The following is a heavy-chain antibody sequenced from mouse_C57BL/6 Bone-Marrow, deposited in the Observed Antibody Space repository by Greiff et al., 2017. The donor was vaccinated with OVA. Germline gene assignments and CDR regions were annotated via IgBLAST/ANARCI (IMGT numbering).Heavy chain of an antibody. CDR3: ARNPCAY. Sequence: EVKLVESGGGLVKPGGSLKLSCAASGFTFSSYAMSWVRQTPEKRLEWVATISDGGSYTYYPDNVKGRFTISRDNAKNNLYLQMSHLKSEDTAMYYCARNPCAYWGQGTLGTVSA. J-gene: IGHJ3*01. CDR1: GFTFSSYA. V-gene: IGHV5-4*03. CDR2: ISDGGSYT.